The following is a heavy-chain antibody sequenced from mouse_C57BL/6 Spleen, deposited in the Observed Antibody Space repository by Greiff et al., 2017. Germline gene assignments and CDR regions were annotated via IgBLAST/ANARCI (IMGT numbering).Heavy chain of an antibody. D-gene: IGHD2-4*01. J-gene: IGHJ3*01. V-gene: IGHV1-55*01. CDR3: ARGGIYYDYSWFAY. CDR1: GYTFTSYW. Sequence: QVQLKQPGAELVKPGASVKMSCKASGYTFTSYWITWVKQRPGQGLEWIGDIYPGSGSTNYNEKFKSKATLTVDTSSSTAYMQLSSLTSEDSAVYYCARGGIYYDYSWFAYWGQGTLVTVSA. CDR2: IYPGSGST.